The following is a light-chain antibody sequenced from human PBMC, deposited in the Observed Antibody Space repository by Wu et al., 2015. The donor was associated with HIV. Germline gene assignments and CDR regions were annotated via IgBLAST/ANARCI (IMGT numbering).Light chain of an antibody. Sequence: EIVMTQSPATLSVSPGERATLSCRASQSINTNLAWYQQTPGQAPRLLISDASTRATGVPARFSGSGSGTEFTLTISSLQFEDIAIYYCQQYNNWPPTTFGQGTKVEIK. J-gene: IGKJ1*01. CDR3: QQYNNWPPTT. V-gene: IGKV3-15*01. CDR1: QSINTN. CDR2: DAS.